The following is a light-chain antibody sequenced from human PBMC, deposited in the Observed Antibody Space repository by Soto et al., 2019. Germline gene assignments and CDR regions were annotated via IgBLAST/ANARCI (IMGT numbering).Light chain of an antibody. CDR1: SSDVGNYNL. V-gene: IGLV2-23*02. J-gene: IGLJ1*01. CDR3: CSYAGSSSFYV. Sequence: QSALTQPASVSGSPGQSITISCTGKSSDVGNYNLVSWYQQHPDKAPKFMIYEVNKRPSGVSNRFSGSKSGNTASLTISGLQAEDETDYYCCSYAGSSSFYVFGTGTKVTV. CDR2: EVN.